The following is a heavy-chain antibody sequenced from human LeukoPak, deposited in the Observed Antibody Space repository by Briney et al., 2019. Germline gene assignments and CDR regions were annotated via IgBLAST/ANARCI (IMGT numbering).Heavy chain of an antibody. CDR1: RGAFSTYA. J-gene: IGHJ4*02. CDR2: IIPIFGTA. Sequence: SVKVSCKASRGAFSTYAINWVRQAPGQGLEWMGGIIPIFGTANYAQKFQGRVTITADESTSTAYMELSSLRSEDTAVYYCASLGGGSTVTTYLNYWGQGTLVIVSS. V-gene: IGHV1-69*13. CDR3: ASLGGGSTVTTYLNY. D-gene: IGHD4-17*01.